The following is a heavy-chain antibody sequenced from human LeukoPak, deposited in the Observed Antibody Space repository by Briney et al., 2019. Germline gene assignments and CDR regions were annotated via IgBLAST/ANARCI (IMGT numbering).Heavy chain of an antibody. D-gene: IGHD3-10*01. CDR2: ISSSSSYT. J-gene: IGHJ4*02. CDR3: ARDLGVVRGVFTLDY. CDR1: GFTFKKYW. Sequence: GGSLRLSCAASGFTFKKYWMNWVRQAPGKGLEWVSSISSSSSYTNYADSVRGRFTISRENAKNSLYLQMNSLRAEDTAAYYCARDLGVVRGVFTLDYWGQGTLVTVSS. V-gene: IGHV3-21*01.